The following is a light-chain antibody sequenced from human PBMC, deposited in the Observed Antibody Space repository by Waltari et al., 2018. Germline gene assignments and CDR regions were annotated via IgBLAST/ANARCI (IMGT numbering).Light chain of an antibody. CDR2: GAY. V-gene: IGKV3-20*01. CDR3: QQYGSRPIT. CDR1: QTFTNNY. J-gene: IGKJ5*01. Sequence: EIVLTQSPGTLSLSAGERATLSCLASQTFTNNYFAWYHQRPGQAPRLLIYGAYNKATGIPVRFSGSGSGTDFTLTISRLEPEDIGVYYCQQYGSRPITFGQGTRLEIK.